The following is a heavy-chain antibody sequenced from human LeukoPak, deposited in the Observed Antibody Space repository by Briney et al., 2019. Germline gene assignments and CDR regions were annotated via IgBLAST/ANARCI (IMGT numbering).Heavy chain of an antibody. V-gene: IGHV3-30*02. CDR2: IRYDGSNK. Sequence: QPGGSLRLSCAASGFTFSSYGMHWVRQAPGKGLEWVAFIRYDGSNKYYADSVKGRFTISRDNSKNTLYLQMNSLRAEDTAVYYCFPRPGAFDIWGQGTMVTVSS. J-gene: IGHJ3*02. CDR3: FPRPGAFDI. CDR1: GFTFSSYG. D-gene: IGHD6-6*01.